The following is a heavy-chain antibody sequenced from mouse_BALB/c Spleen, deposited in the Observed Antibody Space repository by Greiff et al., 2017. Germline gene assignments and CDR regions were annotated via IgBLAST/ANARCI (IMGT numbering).Heavy chain of an antibody. Sequence: EVQRVESGGGLVKPGGSLKLSCAASGFTFSSYAMSWVRQSPEKRLEWVAEISSGGSYTYYPDTVTGRFTISRDNAKNTLYLEMSSLRSEDTAMYYCARITTVVAYYAMDYWGQGTSVTVSS. J-gene: IGHJ4*01. CDR2: ISSGGSYT. V-gene: IGHV5-9-4*01. CDR1: GFTFSSYA. CDR3: ARITTVVAYYAMDY. D-gene: IGHD1-1*01.